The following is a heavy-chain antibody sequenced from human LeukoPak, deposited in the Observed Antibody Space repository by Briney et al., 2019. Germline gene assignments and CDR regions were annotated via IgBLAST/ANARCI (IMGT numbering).Heavy chain of an antibody. D-gene: IGHD4-17*01. CDR1: GGSLSSYY. V-gene: IGHV4-59*01. CDR3: ARGLNRNDYGDYGY. Sequence: SETLSLTCTVSGGSLSSYYWTWIRQPPGKGLEWIGYIYYTGSTSYNPSLKSRVTISVQTSKNQFSLELSSVTAADTAVYYCARGLNRNDYGDYGYWGQGTLVTVSS. J-gene: IGHJ4*02. CDR2: IYYTGST.